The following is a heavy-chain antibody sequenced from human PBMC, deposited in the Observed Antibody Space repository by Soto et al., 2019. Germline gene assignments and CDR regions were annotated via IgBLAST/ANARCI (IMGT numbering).Heavy chain of an antibody. D-gene: IGHD3-22*01. Sequence: QEQLQQWGAGLLKPSESLSLTCAVYGGSFSGHSWTWIRQSPGKGLEWIGDINHSGRVNYSPSLKSRVILSLDTSKNQFSLTLSAGTAADTAMYYCSTRAYDTNGYYRFDPWGQGTLVTVSS. V-gene: IGHV4-34*01. CDR3: STRAYDTNGYYRFDP. CDR2: INHSGRV. CDR1: GGSFSGHS. J-gene: IGHJ5*01.